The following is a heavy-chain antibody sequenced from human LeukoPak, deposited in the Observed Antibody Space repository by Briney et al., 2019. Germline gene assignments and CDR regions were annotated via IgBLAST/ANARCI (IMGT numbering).Heavy chain of an antibody. CDR2: IYYSGST. V-gene: IGHV4-59*01. Sequence: SETLSLTCTVSGGSISSYYWSWIRQTPGKGLEWIGYIYYSGSTNYNPSLNSRVTMSVDTSKNQFSLNLNSVAAADTAVYYCARGYSSSWLGKFDHWGQGTLVTVSS. CDR3: ARGYSSSWLGKFDH. J-gene: IGHJ4*02. D-gene: IGHD6-13*01. CDR1: GGSISSYY.